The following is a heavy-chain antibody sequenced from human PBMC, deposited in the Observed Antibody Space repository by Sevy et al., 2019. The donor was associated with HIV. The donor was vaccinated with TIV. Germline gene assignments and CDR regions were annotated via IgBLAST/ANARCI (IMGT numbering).Heavy chain of an antibody. V-gene: IGHV3-23*01. CDR3: VKGARYTIPNDAVDI. J-gene: IGHJ3*02. D-gene: IGHD2-2*02. Sequence: GGSLRLSCEASGFTFSSNAMSWVRQAPGKGLEWVSGISGGGGDTFYADSVKGRFTISRDNSKNTLFLQINSLRAEDTSLYYCVKGARYTIPNDAVDIWGQGTMVTVSS. CDR1: GFTFSSNA. CDR2: ISGGGGDT.